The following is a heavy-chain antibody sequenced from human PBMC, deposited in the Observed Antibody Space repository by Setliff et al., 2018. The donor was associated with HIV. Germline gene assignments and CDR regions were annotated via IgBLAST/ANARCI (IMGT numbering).Heavy chain of an antibody. D-gene: IGHD6-25*01. V-gene: IGHV3-7*03. CDR3: ASAAYFDY. CDR2: IKQDGSEK. CDR1: GLNLRNNY. Sequence: PGGSLRLSCAASGLNLRNNYMSWVRQAPGKGLEWVANIKQDGSEKYYVDSVKGRFTISRDNAKNSLYLQMNSLRVEDTAVYYCASAAYFDYWGQGTLVTVSS. J-gene: IGHJ4*02.